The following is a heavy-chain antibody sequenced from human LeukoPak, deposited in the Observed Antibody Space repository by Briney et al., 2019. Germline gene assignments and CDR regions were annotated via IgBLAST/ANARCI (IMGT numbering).Heavy chain of an antibody. Sequence: PGGSLRLSCAASGFSFSNCSMNWVRQAPGKGLEWVSSISSSSTYIYYADSLEGRFTISRDNSKYTVYLEMNSLRVEDTAMYYCSKERPEEYYSSGSYFDYWGQGTLVTVSS. D-gene: IGHD3-10*01. V-gene: IGHV3-21*01. J-gene: IGHJ4*02. CDR2: ISSSSTYI. CDR1: GFSFSNCS. CDR3: SKERPEEYYSSGSYFDY.